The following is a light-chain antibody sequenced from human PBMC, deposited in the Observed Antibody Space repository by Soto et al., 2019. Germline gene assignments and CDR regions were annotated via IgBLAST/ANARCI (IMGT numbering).Light chain of an antibody. CDR3: QQYNDWPRT. CDR1: QSVSSN. Sequence: EIVMTQSPATLSVSPGERATLSCRASQSVSSNLAWYQQKPGQAPRLLIYGASTRATGIPARFSGSGSVTVFTLTISSLQSDYFAVYCCQQYNDWPRTFGQGTKVDIK. CDR2: GAS. J-gene: IGKJ1*01. V-gene: IGKV3-15*01.